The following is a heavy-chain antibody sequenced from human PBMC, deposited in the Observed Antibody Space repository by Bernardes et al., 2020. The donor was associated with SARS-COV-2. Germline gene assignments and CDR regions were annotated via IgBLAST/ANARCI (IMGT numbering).Heavy chain of an antibody. V-gene: IGHV1-24*01. CDR2: FDPEDGET. J-gene: IGHJ6*02. D-gene: IGHD1-1*01. Sequence: ASVNVSCKVFGYTLTELSMHWVRQAPGKGLEWMGGFDPEDGETIYAQKFQGRVTMTEDTSTDTAYMELSSLRSEDTAVYYCATTGTPIRHAYYYYGMDVWGQGTTVTVSS. CDR1: GYTLTELS. CDR3: ATTGTPIRHAYYYYGMDV.